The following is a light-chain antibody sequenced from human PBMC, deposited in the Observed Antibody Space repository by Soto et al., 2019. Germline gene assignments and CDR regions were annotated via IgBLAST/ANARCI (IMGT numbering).Light chain of an antibody. CDR2: EVT. CDR1: NSDVGAYNY. Sequence: QSALTQPASVSGSPGQSITISCTGTNSDVGAYNYVSWYQQHPGKAPKLMIYEVTNRPSGVSDRFSGSKSGNTASLTISGLQAEDEADYYCGAYTSSNTRVFGTGTKVTVL. CDR3: GAYTSSNTRV. V-gene: IGLV2-14*01. J-gene: IGLJ1*01.